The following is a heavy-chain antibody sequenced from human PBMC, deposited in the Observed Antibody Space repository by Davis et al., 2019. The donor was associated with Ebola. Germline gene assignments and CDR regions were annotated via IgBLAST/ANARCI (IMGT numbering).Heavy chain of an antibody. CDR1: GFTLSGSS. Sequence: GESLKISCAASGFTLSGSSMNWVRQAPGKGLEWLSHISSSRSITYYADSVRGRFTISRDNVKNSLHLQMNSLRDEDRAVYYCARGVDYGFDIWGQGTMVTVSS. J-gene: IGHJ3*02. V-gene: IGHV3-48*02. D-gene: IGHD2-21*02. CDR2: ISSSRSIT. CDR3: ARGVDYGFDI.